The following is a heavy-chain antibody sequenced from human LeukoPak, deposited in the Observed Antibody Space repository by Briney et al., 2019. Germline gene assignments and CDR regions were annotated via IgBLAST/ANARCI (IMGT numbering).Heavy chain of an antibody. CDR1: GYSISSGYY. CDR2: IYHSGST. V-gene: IGHV4-38-2*02. CDR3: AKGAAAGPQTFDY. Sequence: NPSETLSLTCTVSGYSISSGYYWGWIRQPPGKGLEWIGSIYHSGSTYYNPSLKSRVTISVDTSKNQFSLKLSSVTAADTAVYYCAKGAAAGPQTFDYWGQGTLVTVSS. J-gene: IGHJ4*02. D-gene: IGHD6-13*01.